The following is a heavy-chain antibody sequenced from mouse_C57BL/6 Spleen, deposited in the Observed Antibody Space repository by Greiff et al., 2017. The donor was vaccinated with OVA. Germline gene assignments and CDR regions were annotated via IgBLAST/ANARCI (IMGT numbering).Heavy chain of an antibody. CDR3: TPRDSSGYVDY. Sequence: QVQLQQSGPELVKPGASVKISCKASGYAFSSSWMNWVKQRPGKGLEWIGRIYPGDGDTNYNGKFKGKATLTAYKSSSTAYMQLSSLTSEDSAVYFCTPRDSSGYVDYWGQGTTLTVSS. V-gene: IGHV1-82*01. J-gene: IGHJ2*01. CDR2: IYPGDGDT. CDR1: GYAFSSSW. D-gene: IGHD3-2*02.